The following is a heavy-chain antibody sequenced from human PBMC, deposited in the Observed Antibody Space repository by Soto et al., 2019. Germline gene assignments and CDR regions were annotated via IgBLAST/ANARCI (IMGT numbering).Heavy chain of an antibody. Sequence: QVQLVQSGAEVQKPGASVKVSCKASGYTFTSYAIHWVRQAPGQGLEWMGRIHAGNGNTQYSQKFQGRVIITRDTSATTVYMELSSLRSEDTAVYYCAIGGNWGYWGQGTLVTVSS. CDR3: AIGGNWGY. V-gene: IGHV1-3*01. CDR2: IHAGNGNT. J-gene: IGHJ4*02. D-gene: IGHD3-16*01. CDR1: GYTFTSYA.